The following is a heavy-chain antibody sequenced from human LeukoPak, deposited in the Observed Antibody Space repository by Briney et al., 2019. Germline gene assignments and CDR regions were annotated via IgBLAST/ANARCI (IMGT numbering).Heavy chain of an antibody. V-gene: IGHV3-21*04. J-gene: IGHJ3*02. D-gene: IGHD2-2*01. Sequence: GGSLRLSCAASGFTFSSHSMNWVRQAPGKGLEWVSSISSSSSYIYYADSVKGRFTISRDNAKNSLYLQMNSLRAEDMALYYCAKGVGVVVSDAFDIWGQGTMVTVSS. CDR2: ISSSSSYI. CDR3: AKGVGVVVSDAFDI. CDR1: GFTFSSHS.